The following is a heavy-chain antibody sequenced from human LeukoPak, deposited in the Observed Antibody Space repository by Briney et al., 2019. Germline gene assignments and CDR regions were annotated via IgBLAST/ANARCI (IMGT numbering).Heavy chain of an antibody. CDR2: IIPILGLA. CDR1: GGTFSSYA. CDR3: ARARLDYYDSSGYFVDY. D-gene: IGHD3-22*01. J-gene: IGHJ4*02. V-gene: IGHV1-69*04. Sequence: ASVKVSCKASGGTFSSYAISWVRQAPGQGLEWMGRIIPILGLANYAQKFQGRVTITADKSTSTAYMELSSLRSEDTAVYYCARARLDYYDSSGYFVDYWGQGTLVTVSS.